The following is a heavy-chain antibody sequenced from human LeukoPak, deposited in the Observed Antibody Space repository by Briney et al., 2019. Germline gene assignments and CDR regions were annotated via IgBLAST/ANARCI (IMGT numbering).Heavy chain of an antibody. CDR3: ARRAYSAAYWKHFDY. D-gene: IGHD1-1*01. Sequence: PSETLSLTCTGSGGSISSSSDYWGWLRQAPGRGLEWIGRIYYHENTYYNSSRKSRVTISVDTSKNQFSLKLNSVTAADTAVYFCARRAYSAAYWKHFDYWGQGILVTVSS. V-gene: IGHV4-39*01. J-gene: IGHJ4*02. CDR1: GGSISSSSDY. CDR2: IYYHENT.